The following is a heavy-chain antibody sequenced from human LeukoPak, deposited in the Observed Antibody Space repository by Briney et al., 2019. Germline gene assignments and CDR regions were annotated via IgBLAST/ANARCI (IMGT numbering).Heavy chain of an antibody. V-gene: IGHV1-69*13. CDR2: IIPIFGTA. CDR1: GGTFSSYA. CDR3: ARGGGYGSGSSFDY. J-gene: IGHJ4*02. Sequence: ASVKVSCKASGGTFSSYAISWVRQAPGQGLEWMGGIIPIFGTANYAQKFQGRVTITADESTSTAYMELSSLRSEDTAVYYCARGGGYGSGSSFDYWGQGTLVTVSS. D-gene: IGHD3-10*01.